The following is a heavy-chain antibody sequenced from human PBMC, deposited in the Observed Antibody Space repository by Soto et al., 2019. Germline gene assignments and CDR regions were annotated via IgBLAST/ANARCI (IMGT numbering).Heavy chain of an antibody. CDR1: GFTFSSYA. D-gene: IGHD2-2*02. CDR3: SAAIPSSPYYYYYGMDV. Sequence: EVQLLESGGGLVQPGGSLRLSCAASGFTFSSYAMSWVRQAPGKGLEWVSAISGSGGSTYYADSVKGRFTISRDNSKNTLYLQMNSLRAEDTAVYYCSAAIPSSPYYYYYGMDVWGQGTTVTVSS. CDR2: ISGSGGST. J-gene: IGHJ6*02. V-gene: IGHV3-23*01.